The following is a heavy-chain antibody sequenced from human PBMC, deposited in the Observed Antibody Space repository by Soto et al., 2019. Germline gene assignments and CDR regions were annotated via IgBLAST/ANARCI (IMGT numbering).Heavy chain of an antibody. Sequence: VGSLRLSCAASGFIFSDYYMSWVRQTPGKGLEWISYISTRSTYTNYADSVKGRFTISRDNTKNSLYLQMDSLRVEDRAVYYCARDLAWKRGKVGRYYYGMDVWGQGTTVTVSS. CDR3: ARDLAWKRGKVGRYYYGMDV. V-gene: IGHV3-11*06. CDR2: ISTRSTYT. J-gene: IGHJ6*02. D-gene: IGHD1-1*01. CDR1: GFIFSDYY.